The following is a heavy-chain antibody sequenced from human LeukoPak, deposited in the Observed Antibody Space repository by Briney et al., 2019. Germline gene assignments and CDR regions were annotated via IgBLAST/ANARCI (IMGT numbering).Heavy chain of an antibody. V-gene: IGHV4-34*01. D-gene: IGHD3-22*01. CDR3: ARARGYYDSSGYYLPYYFDY. CDR1: GGSFSGYY. J-gene: IGHJ4*02. CDR2: INHSGST. Sequence: SETLSLTCAVYGGSFSGYYWSWIRQPPGKGLEWIGEINHSGSTNYNPSLKSRVTISVDTSKNQLSLKLSSVTAADTAVYYCARARGYYDSSGYYLPYYFDYWGQGTLVTVSS.